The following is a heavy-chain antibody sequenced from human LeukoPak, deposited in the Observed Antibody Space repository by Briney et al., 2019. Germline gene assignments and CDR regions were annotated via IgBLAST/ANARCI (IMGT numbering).Heavy chain of an antibody. CDR3: ARDDYGDYLAWFDP. D-gene: IGHD4-17*01. CDR1: GFTFSSYW. V-gene: IGHV3-74*01. CDR2: INSDGSST. Sequence: GGSLRLSCAASGFTFSSYWMHRVRQAPGKGLVWVSRINSDGSSTSYADSVKGRFTISRDNAKNTLYLQMNSLRAEDTAVYYCARDDYGDYLAWFDPWGQGTLVTVSS. J-gene: IGHJ5*02.